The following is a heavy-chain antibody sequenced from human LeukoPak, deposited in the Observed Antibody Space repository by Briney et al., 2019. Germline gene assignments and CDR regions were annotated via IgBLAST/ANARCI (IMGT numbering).Heavy chain of an antibody. CDR1: GYTFTSYG. CDR2: ISAYNGNT. CDR3: ARGHRHDFWSGTHQAFDI. J-gene: IGHJ3*02. D-gene: IGHD3-3*01. V-gene: IGHV1-18*01. Sequence: GASVKVSCKASGYTFTSYGISWVRQAPGQGLEWMGWISAYNGNTNYAQKLQGRVTMTTDTSTSTAYMELRSLRSDDTAVYYCARGHRHDFWSGTHQAFDIWGQGTMVTVSS.